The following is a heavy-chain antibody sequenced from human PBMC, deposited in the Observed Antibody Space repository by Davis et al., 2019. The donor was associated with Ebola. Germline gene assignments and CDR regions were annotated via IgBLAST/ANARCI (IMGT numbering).Heavy chain of an antibody. CDR3: ARSLAVAGLK. V-gene: IGHV3-7*03. J-gene: IGHJ4*02. D-gene: IGHD6-19*01. Sequence: GESLKISCAASGFTFSSYAMHWVRQAPGKGLEWVANIKQDESEKYYVDSVKGRFTISRDNAKNSLYLQMNSLRAEDTAVYYCARSLAVAGLKWGQGTLVTVSS. CDR2: IKQDESEK. CDR1: GFTFSSYA.